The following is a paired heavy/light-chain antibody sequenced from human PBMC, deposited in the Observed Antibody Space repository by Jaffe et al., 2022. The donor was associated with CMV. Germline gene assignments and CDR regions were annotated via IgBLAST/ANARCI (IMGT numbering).Heavy chain of an antibody. CDR3: ARQIDKASGWPQSRVDWFDP. Sequence: QVQLQESGPGLVKPSETLSLTCTVSGGPISSFYWSWIRQPPGKGLEWIGYLYDGGSTNYNPTLKSRASISGDTSKNQVSLRLTSVTAADTAIYYCARQIDKASGWPQSRVDWFDPWGQGTLVTVSS. CDR2: LYDGGST. CDR1: GGPISSFY. J-gene: IGHJ5*02. V-gene: IGHV4-59*08. D-gene: IGHD2-21*01.
Light chain of an antibody. J-gene: IGLJ2*01. Sequence: QSVLTQPPSVSGAPGQRVTISCAGSSSNIGAGYKVHWYQQLPGTAPKLLIYGDTNRPSGVPDRFSGSKSGTSASLAITGLQAEDEADYYCQSYDSLSGSRIFGGGTKLTVL. CDR1: SSNIGAGYK. V-gene: IGLV1-40*01. CDR3: QSYDSLSGSRI. CDR2: GDT.